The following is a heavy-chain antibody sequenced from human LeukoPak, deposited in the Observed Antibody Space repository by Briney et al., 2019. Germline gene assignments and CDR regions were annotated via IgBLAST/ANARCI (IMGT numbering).Heavy chain of an antibody. CDR3: ARAPPNYCSITSYYAGNYFDY. CDR2: IYTSGST. D-gene: IGHD2-2*01. V-gene: IGHV4-61*02. Sequence: SQTLSLTCAVSGGSISSGCYYWSWIRQAAGKGLEWIGRIYTSGSTNYNPSLKSRVTISVDTSKNQFSLKLSSVTAADTAVYYCARAPPNYCSITSYYAGNYFDYWGQGTLVPVSS. J-gene: IGHJ4*02. CDR1: GGSISSGCYY.